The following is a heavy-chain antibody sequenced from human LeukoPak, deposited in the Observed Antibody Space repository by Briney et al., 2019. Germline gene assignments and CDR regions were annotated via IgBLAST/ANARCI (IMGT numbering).Heavy chain of an antibody. CDR3: ARRGRITIFGVVPDDAFDI. Sequence: PSETLSLTCAVYGESFSGYFWSWIRQPPGKGLECMGEIYHSGSTNYNAALKSRVIISVDTSKNQFAMKLSSVTAEDTAVYYCARRGRITIFGVVPDDAFDIWGQGTMVTVSS. V-gene: IGHV4-34*01. D-gene: IGHD3-3*01. J-gene: IGHJ3*02. CDR2: IYHSGST. CDR1: GESFSGYF.